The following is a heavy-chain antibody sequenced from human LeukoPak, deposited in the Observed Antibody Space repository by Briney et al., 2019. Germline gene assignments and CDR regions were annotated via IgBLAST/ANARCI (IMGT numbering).Heavy chain of an antibody. Sequence: GGSLRLSCAASGFTFSSYAMSWVRQAPGKGLEWVSAISGSGGSTYYADSVKGRFTISRDNSKNTLYPQMNSLRAEDTAVYYCAKDHYYGSGTILDYWGQGTLVTVSS. J-gene: IGHJ4*02. CDR2: ISGSGGST. V-gene: IGHV3-23*01. D-gene: IGHD3-10*01. CDR3: AKDHYYGSGTILDY. CDR1: GFTFSSYA.